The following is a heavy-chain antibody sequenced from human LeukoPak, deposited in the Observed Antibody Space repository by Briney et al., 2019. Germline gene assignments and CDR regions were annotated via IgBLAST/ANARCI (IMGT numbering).Heavy chain of an antibody. V-gene: IGHV3-23*01. J-gene: IGHJ3*02. Sequence: GGSLRLSCAASGFTFSSYAMSWVRQAPGKGLEWFSTISGSGGSTYYADSVKGRFTISRDNSKNTLYLQMNSLRAEDTAVYYCAKSRDRYSFHAFDIWGQGTMVTVSS. CDR3: AKSRDRYSFHAFDI. CDR1: GFTFSSYA. D-gene: IGHD5-18*01. CDR2: ISGSGGST.